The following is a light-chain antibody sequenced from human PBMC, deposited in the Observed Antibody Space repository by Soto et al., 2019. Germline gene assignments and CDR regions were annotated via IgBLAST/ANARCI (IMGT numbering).Light chain of an antibody. CDR1: QSVSSD. J-gene: IGKJ4*01. CDR2: GAS. CDR3: QQYNNWALVI. Sequence: IVMTQSPATLSVSPGERVTLSCGASQSVSSDLAWYQQKPGQAPRLLIYGASTRATGIPARLSGSGSGTEFTLTISSLQSEDFAVYYCQQYNNWALVIFGGGTKVEIQ. V-gene: IGKV3-15*01.